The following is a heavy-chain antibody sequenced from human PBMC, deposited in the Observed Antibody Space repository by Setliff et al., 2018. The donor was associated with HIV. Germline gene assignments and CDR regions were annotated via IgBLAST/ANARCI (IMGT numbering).Heavy chain of an antibody. J-gene: IGHJ3*02. V-gene: IGHV4-31*03. D-gene: IGHD3-22*01. Sequence: PSETLSLTCTVSGDSISSITYSWNWIRQLPGKGLEWIGHIYTSGNADYNPSLKSRLSISVDTSKKHFSLKLSSVTAADTAVYYCAADTGFYFDSTVYSTAFDIWGPGTMVTVSS. CDR1: GDSISSITYS. CDR2: IYTSGNA. CDR3: AADTGFYFDSTVYSTAFDI.